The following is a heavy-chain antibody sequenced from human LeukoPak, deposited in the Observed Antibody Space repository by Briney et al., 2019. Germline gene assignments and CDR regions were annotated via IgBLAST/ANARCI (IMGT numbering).Heavy chain of an antibody. CDR2: IWYDGSNK. Sequence: GGSLRLSCAASGFTFSSYGMHWVRQAPGKGLEWVAVIWYDGSNKYYADSVKGRFTISRDNAKNSLYLQMNSLRAEDTALYYCAKTAPKATYYDFWSGYFPYYFDYWGQGTLVTVSS. J-gene: IGHJ4*02. D-gene: IGHD3-3*01. CDR1: GFTFSSYG. CDR3: AKTAPKATYYDFWSGYFPYYFDY. V-gene: IGHV3-33*03.